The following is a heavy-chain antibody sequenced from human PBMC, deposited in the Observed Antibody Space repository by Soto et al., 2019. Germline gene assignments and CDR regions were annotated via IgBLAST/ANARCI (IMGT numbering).Heavy chain of an antibody. V-gene: IGHV4-38-2*02. J-gene: IGHJ5*02. CDR1: GYSISSGYY. CDR3: ARDKRVTMIGGWFDP. Sequence: SETLSLTCGGSGYSISSGYYWAWVRQPPGKELEWIGSIYHSGKTYYKPSLRSRVTVSVDTSKNQFSMKLISVTAADTAVYYCARDKRVTMIGGWFDPWGQGTLVTVSS. D-gene: IGHD3-22*01. CDR2: IYHSGKT.